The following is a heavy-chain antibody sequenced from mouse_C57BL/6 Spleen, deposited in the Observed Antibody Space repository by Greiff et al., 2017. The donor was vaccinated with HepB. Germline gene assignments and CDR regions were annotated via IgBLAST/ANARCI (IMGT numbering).Heavy chain of an antibody. CDR2: ISYDGSN. Sequence: EVQLQQSGPGLVKPSQSLSLTCSVTGYSITSGYYWNWIRQFPGNQLEWMGYISYDGSNNYNPSLKNRIPITRDTSKNQLFLKLNSVTTEDTATYYCASLRSNYWYFDVWGTGTTVTVSS. D-gene: IGHD2-5*01. CDR1: GYSITSGYY. CDR3: ASLRSNYWYFDV. J-gene: IGHJ1*03. V-gene: IGHV3-6*01.